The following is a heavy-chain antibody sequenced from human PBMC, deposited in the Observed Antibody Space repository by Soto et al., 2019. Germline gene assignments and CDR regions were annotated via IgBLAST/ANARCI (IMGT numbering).Heavy chain of an antibody. CDR2: ISFSGSTT. J-gene: IGHJ4*02. D-gene: IGHD2-2*01. CDR1: GFPFSSYA. V-gene: IGHV3-23*01. Sequence: GGSLRLSCAASGFPFSSYAMSLVRQAPGKGLEWVSGISFSGSTTYYADSVKGRFTISRDNSKNTLYLQMNSLRAEDTAVYYCAKKYAVDDWGQGTLVTVSS. CDR3: AKKYAVDD.